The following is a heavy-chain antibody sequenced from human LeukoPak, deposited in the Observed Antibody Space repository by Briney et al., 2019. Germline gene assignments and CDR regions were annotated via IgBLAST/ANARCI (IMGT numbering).Heavy chain of an antibody. CDR3: ARAGVDGAEN. V-gene: IGHV4-34*01. J-gene: IGHJ4*02. D-gene: IGHD1-26*01. CDR1: GGSFSGYY. Sequence: SETLSLTCAVYGGSFSGYYWSWIRQPPGKGLEWIGEINHSGSTNYNPSLKSRVTISVDTSKNQFSLKLSSVTAADTAVYYCARAGVDGAENWGQGTLVTVSS. CDR2: INHSGST.